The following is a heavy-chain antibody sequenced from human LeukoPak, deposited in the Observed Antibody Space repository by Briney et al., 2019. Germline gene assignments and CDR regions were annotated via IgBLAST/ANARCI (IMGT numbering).Heavy chain of an antibody. D-gene: IGHD6-19*01. V-gene: IGHV4-38-2*01. Sequence: LRLSCAASGFTFSDYYMSWIRQAPGKGLEWIGSIYYSGSTYYNPSLKSRVTISVDTSKNQFSLKLSSVTAADTAVYYCARTSARPRRSAVDYWGQGTLVTVSS. J-gene: IGHJ4*02. CDR2: IYYSGST. CDR1: GFTFSDYY. CDR3: ARTSARPRRSAVDY.